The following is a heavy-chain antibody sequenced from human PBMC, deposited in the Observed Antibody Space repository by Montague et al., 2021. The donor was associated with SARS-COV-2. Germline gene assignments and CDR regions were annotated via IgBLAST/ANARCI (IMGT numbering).Heavy chain of an antibody. Sequence: SETLSLTCTVSGGSISSGDFFWVWIRQPPGRGLEWIGSIYSAARTQYNPSLKSRVFISAAMSRSLFSLELTSATAADTAVYDCAKQRRDASRCDRPSYFDYWGPGTLVTVSS. D-gene: IGHD2-2*01. J-gene: IGHJ4*02. V-gene: IGHV4-39*01. CDR2: IYSAART. CDR3: AKQRRDASRCDRPSYFDY. CDR1: GGSISSGDFF.